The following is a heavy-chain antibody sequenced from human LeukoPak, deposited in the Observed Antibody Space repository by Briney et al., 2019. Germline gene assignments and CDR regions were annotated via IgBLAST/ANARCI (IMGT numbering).Heavy chain of an antibody. CDR1: GFTFSSYA. CDR2: ISGSGGST. CDR3: AKPEFQWELHCLDV. V-gene: IGHV3-23*01. Sequence: PGGSLRLSCAASGFTFSSYAMSWVRQAPGKGLEWVSAISGSGGSTYYADSVKGRFTISRDNSKNTLYLQMNSLRAEDTAVYYCAKPEFQWELHCLDVWGQGTTVTVSS. J-gene: IGHJ6*02. D-gene: IGHD1-26*01.